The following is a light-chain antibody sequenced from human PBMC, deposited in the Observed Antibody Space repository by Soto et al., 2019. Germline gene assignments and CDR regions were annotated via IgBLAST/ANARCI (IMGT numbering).Light chain of an antibody. CDR3: QQYGSSPWT. CDR2: GTS. CDR1: QSVSSSY. Sequence: EIVLTQSPGTLSLSPGERATLSCRASQSVSSSYLAWYHQKPGQAPRLLVYGTSSRATGIPERFSGSGSGTDFTLTISRLEPEDFAVFYCQQYGSSPWTFGQGTKVEIK. J-gene: IGKJ1*01. V-gene: IGKV3-20*01.